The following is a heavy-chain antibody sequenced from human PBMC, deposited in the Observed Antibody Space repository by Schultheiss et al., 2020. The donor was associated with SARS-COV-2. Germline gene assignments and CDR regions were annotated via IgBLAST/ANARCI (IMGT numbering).Heavy chain of an antibody. CDR3: AKVLRPLSQGGYNSLGEDGMDV. D-gene: IGHD5-24*01. J-gene: IGHJ6*02. Sequence: GGSLRLSCADSGFRFIYDYMTWVRQAPGKGLEWVSSIGTSGSRTYYADSVKGRFTVSRDTSKNTLYLQMNTLRVEDTAVYYCAKVLRPLSQGGYNSLGEDGMDVWGQGTTVTVSS. CDR2: IGTSGSRT. V-gene: IGHV3-23*05. CDR1: GFRFIYDY.